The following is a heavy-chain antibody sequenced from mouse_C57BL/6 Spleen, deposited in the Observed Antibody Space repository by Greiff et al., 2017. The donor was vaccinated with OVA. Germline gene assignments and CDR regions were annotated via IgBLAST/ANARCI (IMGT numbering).Heavy chain of an antibody. CDR2: IYPSDSET. J-gene: IGHJ4*01. CDR1: GYTFTSYW. V-gene: IGHV1-61*01. CDR3: AREGSYSNFYYYAMDY. D-gene: IGHD2-5*01. Sequence: VQLQQPGAELVRPGSSVKLSCKASGYTFTSYWMDWVKQRPGQGLEWIGNIYPSDSETHYNQKFKDKATLTVDKSSSTAYMQLSSLTSEDSAVYYCAREGSYSNFYYYAMDYWGQGTSVTVSS.